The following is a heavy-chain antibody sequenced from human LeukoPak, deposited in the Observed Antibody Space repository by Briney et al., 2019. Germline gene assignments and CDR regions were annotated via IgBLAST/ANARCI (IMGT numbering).Heavy chain of an antibody. D-gene: IGHD5-18*01. Sequence: SQTLSLTCTVSGGSISSGSYYWSWIRQPAGKGLVWIGRIYTSGCTNYNPSLKSRVTISVDTSKNQFSLKLSSVTAADTAVYYCAREPERADTAMVTAYFDLWGRGTLVTVSS. CDR2: IYTSGCT. CDR3: AREPERADTAMVTAYFDL. V-gene: IGHV4-61*02. J-gene: IGHJ2*01. CDR1: GGSISSGSYY.